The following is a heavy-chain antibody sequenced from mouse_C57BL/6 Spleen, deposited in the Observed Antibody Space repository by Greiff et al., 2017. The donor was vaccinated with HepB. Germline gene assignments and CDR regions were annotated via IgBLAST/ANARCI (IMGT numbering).Heavy chain of an antibody. J-gene: IGHJ1*03. CDR1: GFTFTDYY. CDR2: IRNKANGYTT. CDR3: ASSRYSYGSSGYFDV. V-gene: IGHV7-3*01. D-gene: IGHD1-1*01. Sequence: EVKLMESGGGLVQPGGSLSLSCAASGFTFTDYYMSWVRQPPGKALEWLGFIRNKANGYTTEYSASVKGRFTISRDNSQSILYLQMNARRAEDSATYSCASSRYSYGSSGYFDVWGTGTTVTVSS.